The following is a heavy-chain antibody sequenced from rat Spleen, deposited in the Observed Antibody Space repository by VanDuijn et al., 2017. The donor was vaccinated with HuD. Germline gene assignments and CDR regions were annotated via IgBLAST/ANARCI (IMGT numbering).Heavy chain of an antibody. V-gene: IGHV5S10*01. CDR1: GFTFSDYN. Sequence: EVQLVESGGGLVQPGRSLRLSCAASGFTFSDYNMAWVRQAPKKGLEWVATIIYDGSRTYYRDSVKVRFTISRDNAKSTLYLQMDSLRSEDTATYYCASLAAIEDMDAWGQGASVTVSS. CDR3: ASLAAIEDMDA. CDR2: IIYDGSRT. J-gene: IGHJ4*01. D-gene: IGHD1-2*01.